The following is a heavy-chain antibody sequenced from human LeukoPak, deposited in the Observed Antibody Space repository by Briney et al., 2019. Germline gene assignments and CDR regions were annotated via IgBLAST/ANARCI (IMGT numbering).Heavy chain of an antibody. CDR2: MNPNSGNT. Sequence: GASVKVSCKASGYTFTSYGISWVRQAPGQGLEWMGWMNPNSGNTAYAQRFQGRVTITRNTSITTAYMELSSLRSEDTAVYYCARGPYCSSVSCYKKGFDPWGQGTLVTVSS. V-gene: IGHV1-8*03. CDR3: ARGPYCSSVSCYKKGFDP. J-gene: IGHJ5*02. CDR1: GYTFTSYG. D-gene: IGHD2-2*02.